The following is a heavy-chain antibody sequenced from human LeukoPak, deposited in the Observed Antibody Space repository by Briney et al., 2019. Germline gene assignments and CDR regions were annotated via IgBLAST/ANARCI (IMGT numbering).Heavy chain of an antibody. V-gene: IGHV3-23*01. CDR3: AKDLALYTEPYTGSYYSPIDY. CDR1: GFIFSNYA. D-gene: IGHD1-26*01. J-gene: IGHJ4*02. Sequence: PGGSLRLSCAASGFIFSNYAMSWVRQAPGKGLEWVSSISGSGDNTYYADSVGGRFTISRDNYKNTLYLQIYNLRAEDSAIYYCAKDLALYTEPYTGSYYSPIDYWGQGTLVTVSS. CDR2: ISGSGDNT.